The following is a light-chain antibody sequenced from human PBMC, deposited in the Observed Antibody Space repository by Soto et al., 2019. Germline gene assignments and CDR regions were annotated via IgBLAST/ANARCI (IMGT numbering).Light chain of an antibody. J-gene: IGKJ4*01. CDR3: HQRSVLFT. Sequence: EIVVTQSPATLSLSPGERATLSCRASQSVGSSLAWYQQKPGQPPRLLIYDSSNRATGIPARFSGSGSGTDFTLTTRSLEPEDFAVYYCHQRSVLFTFGGGTKVEIK. V-gene: IGKV3-11*01. CDR2: DSS. CDR1: QSVGSS.